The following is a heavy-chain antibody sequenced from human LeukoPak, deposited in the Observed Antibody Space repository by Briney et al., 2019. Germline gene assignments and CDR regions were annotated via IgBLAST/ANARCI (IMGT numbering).Heavy chain of an antibody. J-gene: IGHJ4*02. V-gene: IGHV3-21*01. CDR1: GFIFSNYN. Sequence: TGGSLRLSCAASGFIFSNYNMNWVRQAPGKGLEWVASISFSGSATYYADSVKGRFTISRDNAKNSLCLQMNSLRAEDTSVYYCARGVNSGNFNYYFDHWGQGTLVTVSS. CDR2: ISFSGSAT. D-gene: IGHD1-26*01. CDR3: ARGVNSGNFNYYFDH.